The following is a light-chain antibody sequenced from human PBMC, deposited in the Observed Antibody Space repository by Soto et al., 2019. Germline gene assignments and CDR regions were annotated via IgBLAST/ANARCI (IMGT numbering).Light chain of an antibody. J-gene: IGKJ1*01. V-gene: IGKV3-11*01. CDR2: QTS. Sequence: ELVLTPSPANLSSSPADRVTLSCRASQYINTRLSWYRHRPGQATRLLIYQTSIRAAGILGRFSARGTGTDFTLTISDVQPEDFAVYYCHQRQRWPRTVGQGTKVDIK. CDR3: HQRQRWPRT. CDR1: QYINTR.